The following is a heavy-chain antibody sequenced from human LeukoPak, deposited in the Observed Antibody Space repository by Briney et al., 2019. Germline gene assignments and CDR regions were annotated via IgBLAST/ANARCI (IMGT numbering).Heavy chain of an antibody. D-gene: IGHD5-18*01. CDR2: ISGSGGST. J-gene: IGHJ5*02. CDR3: AKGYSYGLYNWFDP. V-gene: IGHV3-23*01. Sequence: PGGSLRLSCAASGFTFSSYAMSWVRQAPGKGLEWVSAISGSGGSTYYADSVKGRFTISKDNSKNTLYLQMNSLRAEDTAVYYCAKGYSYGLYNWFDPWGQGTLVTVSS. CDR1: GFTFSSYA.